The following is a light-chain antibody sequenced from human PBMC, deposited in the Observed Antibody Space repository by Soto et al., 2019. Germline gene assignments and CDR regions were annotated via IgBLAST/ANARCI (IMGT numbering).Light chain of an antibody. Sequence: QSALTQPRSVSGSPGQSVTISCTGTSSDVGGYNYVSWYQQHPGKAPKLMIYDVSKRPSGVPDRFSGSKSGNTASLTISRLQADDEADYYCCSYAGSYTGVFGGGTQLTVL. J-gene: IGLJ2*01. CDR2: DVS. CDR3: CSYAGSYTGV. V-gene: IGLV2-11*01. CDR1: SSDVGGYNY.